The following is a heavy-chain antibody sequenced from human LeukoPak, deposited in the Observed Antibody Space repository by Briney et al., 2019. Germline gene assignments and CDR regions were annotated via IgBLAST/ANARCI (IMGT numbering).Heavy chain of an antibody. V-gene: IGHV1-18*01. CDR3: AREGSLAFDP. CDR2: IRAYNGNT. Sequence: ASVKVSCKAFGYTFTSYGISWVRQAPGQGLEWMGWIRAYNGNTNYAQNFQGRVTMTTDTSTSTAYMELRSLRSDDTAVYYCAREGSLAFDPWGQGTLVTVSS. CDR1: GYTFTSYG. J-gene: IGHJ5*02.